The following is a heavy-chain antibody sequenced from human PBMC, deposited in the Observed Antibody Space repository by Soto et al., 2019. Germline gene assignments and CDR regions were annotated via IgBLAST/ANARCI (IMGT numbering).Heavy chain of an antibody. CDR2: IAGGDNT. J-gene: IGHJ5*02. V-gene: IGHV3-66*01. CDR3: AMTHYDFWSGYRFDP. D-gene: IGHD3-3*01. Sequence: EVQLLESGGGLVQPGGSLRLSCVASRFSFSSYEMSWVRQAAGKGLEWVSFIAGGDNTFYADSVKGRFTISRDKSKNTLYLQMNSLRAEDTAVYYCAMTHYDFWSGYRFDPWGQGTLVTVSS. CDR1: RFSFSSYE.